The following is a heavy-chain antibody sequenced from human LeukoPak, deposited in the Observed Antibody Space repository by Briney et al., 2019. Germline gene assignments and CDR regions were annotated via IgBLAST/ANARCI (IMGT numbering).Heavy chain of an antibody. CDR1: GFTFSNYA. V-gene: IGHV3-7*01. CDR3: ARGGGSSS. J-gene: IGHJ5*02. CDR2: IKPDGSAT. Sequence: PAGGSLRLSCAASGFTFSNYAMSWVRQAPGKGLEWVANIKPDGSATNYVDSVKGRFTISRDNAKNSLDLQMNSLRAEDTAVYYCARGGGSSSWGQGTLVTVSS. D-gene: IGHD6-6*01.